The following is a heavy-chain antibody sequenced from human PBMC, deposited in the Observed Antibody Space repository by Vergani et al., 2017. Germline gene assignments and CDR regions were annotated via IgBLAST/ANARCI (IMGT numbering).Heavy chain of an antibody. D-gene: IGHD3-16*01. CDR1: GYTFVNYG. Sequence: QIQLVQSGAEVKQPGASVKVSCKASGYTFVNYGISWVRQAPGQGLEWVGWISAQTGNTKSAQKLQGRVTMTTDTSTTTAYMELSSLRSEDTAVYYCARAFDYYYYGMDVWGQGTTVTVSS. V-gene: IGHV1-18*01. CDR3: ARAFDYYYYGMDV. J-gene: IGHJ6*02. CDR2: ISAQTGNT.